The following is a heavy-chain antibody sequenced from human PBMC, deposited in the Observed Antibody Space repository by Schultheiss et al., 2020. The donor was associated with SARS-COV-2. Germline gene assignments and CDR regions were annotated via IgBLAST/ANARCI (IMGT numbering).Heavy chain of an antibody. CDR2: IYTSGST. J-gene: IGHJ5*02. CDR3: ARVRAGYSLNWFDP. D-gene: IGHD6-13*01. V-gene: IGHV4-4*07. Sequence: SETLSLTCTVSGGSISSYYWSWIRQPAGKGLEWIGRIYTSGSTNYNPSLKSRVTMSVDTSKNQFSLKLSSVTAADTAVYYCARVRAGYSLNWFDPWGQGTLVTVSS. CDR1: GGSISSYY.